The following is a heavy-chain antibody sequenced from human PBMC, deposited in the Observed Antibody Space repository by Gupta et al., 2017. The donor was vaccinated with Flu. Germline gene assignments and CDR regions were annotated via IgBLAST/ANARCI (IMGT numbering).Heavy chain of an antibody. Sequence: QIPLMESGPTLDKATQTLTLTCTCSGFSLSTSGVGVRWIRQPQGKALEWLALIYWDDDKRYSPSLKSTLTITKDTSKIQVVLTITNKYPVDSATYFCAHRAAVAGTVDYWGQGTLVTVSS. CDR1: GFSLSTSGVG. CDR2: IYWDDDK. J-gene: IGHJ4*02. V-gene: IGHV2-5*02. D-gene: IGHD6-19*01. CDR3: AHRAAVAGTVDY.